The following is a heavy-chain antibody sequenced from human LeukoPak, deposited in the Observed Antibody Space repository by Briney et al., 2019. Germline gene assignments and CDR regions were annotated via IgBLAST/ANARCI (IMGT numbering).Heavy chain of an antibody. Sequence: GGSLTLSCAASGFTFSADWMTWFRRAPGKGLEWVANIQEDGSGKHYVDPVKGRFTISRDNARNSLYLQLNSLRAEDTAVYYCARADFSGKIFDHWGQGTPVTVSS. D-gene: IGHD1-26*01. CDR3: ARADFSGKIFDH. CDR1: GFTFSADW. CDR2: IQEDGSGK. J-gene: IGHJ4*02. V-gene: IGHV3-7*01.